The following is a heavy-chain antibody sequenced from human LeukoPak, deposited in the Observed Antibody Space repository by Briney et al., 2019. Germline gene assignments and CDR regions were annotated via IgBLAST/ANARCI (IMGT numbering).Heavy chain of an antibody. D-gene: IGHD6-13*01. J-gene: IGHJ5*02. CDR1: GYTFTSYG. Sequence: ASVKVSCKASGYTFTSYGISWVRQAPGQGLEWMGGIIPIFGTANYAQKFQGRVTITADESTSTAYMELSSLRSEDTAVYYCARLNLGEQLVRYWFDPWGQGTLVTVSS. V-gene: IGHV1-69*13. CDR3: ARLNLGEQLVRYWFDP. CDR2: IIPIFGTA.